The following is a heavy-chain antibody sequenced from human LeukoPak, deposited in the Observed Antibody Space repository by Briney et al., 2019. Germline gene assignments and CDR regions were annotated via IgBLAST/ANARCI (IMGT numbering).Heavy chain of an antibody. V-gene: IGHV3-7*03. D-gene: IGHD6-6*01. Sequence: ESGGGLVQPGGSLRLSCAVSGFTFSGFWMSWSRQAPGKGLEWVASINSDGSEGYYADVVKGRFTISRDNAKNSLYLQINSLRAEDTAVYYCARSSYSSSSSVWGQGTMVTVSP. CDR2: INSDGSEG. CDR1: GFTFSGFW. J-gene: IGHJ3*01. CDR3: ARSSYSSSSSV.